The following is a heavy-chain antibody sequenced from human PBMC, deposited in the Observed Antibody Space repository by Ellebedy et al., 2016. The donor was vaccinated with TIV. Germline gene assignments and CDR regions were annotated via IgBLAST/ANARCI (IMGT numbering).Heavy chain of an antibody. D-gene: IGHD3-9*01. CDR2: IKPDGNNK. CDR3: ATFEVGPS. V-gene: IGHV3-7*03. J-gene: IGHJ5*02. CDR1: GFTFSSYG. Sequence: GESLKISCATSGFTFSSYGMHWVRQAPGKGLEWVATIKPDGNNKFYVDSVEGRFTISRDNTKNSLYLQLNSRRAEDTAVFSCATFEVGPSWGQGTLVTVSS.